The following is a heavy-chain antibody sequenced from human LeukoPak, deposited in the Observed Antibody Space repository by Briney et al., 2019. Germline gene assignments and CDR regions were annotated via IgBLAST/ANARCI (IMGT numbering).Heavy chain of an antibody. Sequence: GGSLRLSCAASGFTFSSYDMHWVRQATGKGLKWVSAIGTAGDTYYPGSVKGRFTISRENAKNSLYLQMNSLRAGDTAVYYCARVSRAAAGWSNFDYWGQGTLVTVSS. V-gene: IGHV3-13*01. CDR3: ARVSRAAAGWSNFDY. CDR1: GFTFSSYD. D-gene: IGHD6-13*01. CDR2: IGTAGDT. J-gene: IGHJ4*02.